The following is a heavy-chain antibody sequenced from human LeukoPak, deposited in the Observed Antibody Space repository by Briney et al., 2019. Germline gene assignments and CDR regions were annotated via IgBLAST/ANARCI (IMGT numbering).Heavy chain of an antibody. CDR3: ARGTFVLRFLEWLGGDAFDI. CDR2: INPNSGGT. CDR1: GYTFTGYY. D-gene: IGHD3-3*01. V-gene: IGHV1-2*02. J-gene: IGHJ3*02. Sequence: GASVKVSCKASGYTFTGYYMHWARQAPGQGLEWMGWINPNSGGTNYAQKLQGRVTMTRDTSISTAYMELSRLRSDDTAVYYCARGTFVLRFLEWLGGDAFDIWGQGTMVTVSS.